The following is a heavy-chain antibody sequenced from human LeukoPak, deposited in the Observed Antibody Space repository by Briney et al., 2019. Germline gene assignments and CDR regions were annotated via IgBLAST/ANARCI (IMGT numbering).Heavy chain of an antibody. CDR1: GYSISTGYY. Sequence: PSETLPLTCTVSGYSISTGYYWSWIRQPAGKGLEWIGRIYTSESTKYNPSLKSRVTISIDTSKNQFSLKLSSVTAADTAVYYCARSRMDAPNFDSWGQGALVTVSS. CDR2: IYTSEST. D-gene: IGHD2-2*01. J-gene: IGHJ4*02. V-gene: IGHV4-61*02. CDR3: ARSRMDAPNFDS.